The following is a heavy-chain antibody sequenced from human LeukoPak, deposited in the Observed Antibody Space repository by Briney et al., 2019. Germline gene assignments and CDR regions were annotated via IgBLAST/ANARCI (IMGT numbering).Heavy chain of an antibody. CDR1: GFTFSSYA. Sequence: GGSLRLSCAASGFTFSSYAMSWVRQAPGKGLEWVSAISGSGGSTYYADSVKGRFTISRDNSKNTLYLQMNSLRAEDRAVYYCAKDKAYSSRYADYWGQGTLVTVSS. CDR2: ISGSGGST. J-gene: IGHJ4*02. V-gene: IGHV3-23*01. D-gene: IGHD6-25*01. CDR3: AKDKAYSSRYADY.